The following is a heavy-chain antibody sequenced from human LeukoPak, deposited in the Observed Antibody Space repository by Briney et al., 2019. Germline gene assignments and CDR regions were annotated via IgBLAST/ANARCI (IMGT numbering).Heavy chain of an antibody. CDR1: GFTFSSYA. J-gene: IGHJ6*02. CDR2: ISYDGSNK. CDR3: ARGRYYYGSGTSTDV. D-gene: IGHD3-10*01. Sequence: GRSLRLSCAASGFTFSSYAMHWVRQAPGKGLEWVAVISYDGSNKYYADSVKGRFTISRDNSKNTLYLQMNSLRAEDTAVYYCARGRYYYGSGTSTDVWGQGTTVTVSS. V-gene: IGHV3-30-3*01.